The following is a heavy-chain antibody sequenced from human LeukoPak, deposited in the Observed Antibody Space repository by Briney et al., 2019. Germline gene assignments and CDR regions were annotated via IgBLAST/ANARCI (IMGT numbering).Heavy chain of an antibody. CDR1: GGTFSKYT. Sequence: ASVKVSCKASGGTFSKYTISWVRQRPGQGLEWMGGITPLFGTANYAQKFQGRVTITADESASTAYMELSSLRSEDTAVYYCARGTRTDYGDYEFLFDYWGQGTLVTVSS. J-gene: IGHJ4*02. D-gene: IGHD4-17*01. CDR2: ITPLFGTA. V-gene: IGHV1-69*13. CDR3: ARGTRTDYGDYEFLFDY.